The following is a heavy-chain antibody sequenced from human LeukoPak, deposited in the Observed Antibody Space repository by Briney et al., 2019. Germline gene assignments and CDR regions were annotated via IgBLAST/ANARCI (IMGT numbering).Heavy chain of an antibody. D-gene: IGHD3-10*01. CDR2: INHSGST. J-gene: IGHJ4*02. V-gene: IGHV4-4*02. CDR3: ARAHYFGSGSYFDY. Sequence: SETLSLTCAVSGGSISSSNWWSWVRQPPGKGLEWIGEINHSGSTNYNPSLKSRVTISVDTSKNQFSLKLSSVTAADSAVYYCARAHYFGSGSYFDYWGQGTLVAVSS. CDR1: GGSISSSNW.